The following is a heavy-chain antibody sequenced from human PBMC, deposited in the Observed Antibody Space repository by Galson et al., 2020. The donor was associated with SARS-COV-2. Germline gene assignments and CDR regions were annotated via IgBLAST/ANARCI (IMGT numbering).Heavy chain of an antibody. Sequence: GESLKISCAASGFTFSSYAMHWVRQAPGKGLESLAVISFDGSKKYYTASVKGRVTISRDNSKNTVDLQMTSLTTEDTAVYYCARDRGSTGGLNYWGQGTLVTVSS. D-gene: IGHD2-8*02. CDR3: ARDRGSTGGLNY. V-gene: IGHV3-30-3*01. CDR2: ISFDGSKK. CDR1: GFTFSSYA. J-gene: IGHJ4*02.